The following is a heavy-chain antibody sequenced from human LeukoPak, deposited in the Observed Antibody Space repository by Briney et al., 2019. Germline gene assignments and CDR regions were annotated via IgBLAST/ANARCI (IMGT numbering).Heavy chain of an antibody. J-gene: IGHJ4*02. CDR1: GFTFSSYG. CDR2: ISYDGSNK. CDR3: AKIGGGHFDY. V-gene: IGHV3-30*18. D-gene: IGHD2-15*01. Sequence: PGGSLRLSCAASGFTFSSYGMHWVRQAPGKGLEWVAVISYDGSNKYYADSVKGPFTISRDNSKNTLYLQMNSLRAEDTAVYYCAKIGGGHFDYWGQGTLVTVSS.